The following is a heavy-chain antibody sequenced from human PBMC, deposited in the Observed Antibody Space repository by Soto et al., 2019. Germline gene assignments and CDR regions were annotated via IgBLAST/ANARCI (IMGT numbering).Heavy chain of an antibody. Sequence: SETLSLTCTVSGGSISSGDYYWSWIRQPPGKGLEWIGYIYYSGSTCYNPSLKSRVTISVDTSKNQFSLKLSSVTAADTAVYYCARVWATLNWFDPWGQGTLVTVSS. CDR2: IYYSGST. D-gene: IGHD5-12*01. V-gene: IGHV4-30-4*01. CDR1: GGSISSGDYY. J-gene: IGHJ5*02. CDR3: ARVWATLNWFDP.